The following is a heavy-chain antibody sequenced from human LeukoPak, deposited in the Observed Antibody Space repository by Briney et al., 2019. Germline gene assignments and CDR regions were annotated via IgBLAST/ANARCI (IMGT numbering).Heavy chain of an antibody. CDR2: IIPIFGSA. D-gene: IGHD1-26*01. CDR1: GDIFNSYS. J-gene: IGHJ6*03. V-gene: IGHV1-69*05. CDR3: ARVGRSRGSLPNSYYYMDV. Sequence: GASVKVSCKASGDIFNSYSISWVRQAPGQGLEWMGGIIPIFGSANYAQKFQGRVTITTDQSTSTAYMELSSLSSEDTVVYYCARVGRSRGSLPNSYYYMDVWGKGTTVTVSS.